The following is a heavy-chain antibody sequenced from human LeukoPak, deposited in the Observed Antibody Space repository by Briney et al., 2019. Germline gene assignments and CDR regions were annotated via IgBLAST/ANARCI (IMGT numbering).Heavy chain of an antibody. D-gene: IGHD4-17*01. V-gene: IGHV1-69*05. CDR1: GGTFSSYA. CDR2: IIPIFGTA. J-gene: IGHJ4*02. CDR3: ASRYGDYVGQLDY. Sequence: PVEVSCKASGGTFSSYAISWVRQAPGQGLEWMGGIIPIFGTASYAQKFQGRVTITTDESTSTAYMELSSLRSEDTAVYYCASRYGDYVGQLDYWGQGTLVTVSS.